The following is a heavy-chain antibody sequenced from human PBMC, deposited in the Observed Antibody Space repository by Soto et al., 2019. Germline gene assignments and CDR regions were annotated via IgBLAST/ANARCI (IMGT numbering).Heavy chain of an antibody. J-gene: IGHJ4*02. CDR1: ESPLSNVW. V-gene: IGHV3-15*01. Sequence: PGRSLRLSCAPSESPLSNVWMSWVRQAPGKGLEWVGRVKRQIDGATTDYAAPVKGRFTISKDDSKNTVYLQMNSLRTEDTAVYYCTTDPIRDYWGLGTLVTVSS. CDR3: TTDPIRDY. D-gene: IGHD2-21*01. CDR2: VKRQIDGATT.